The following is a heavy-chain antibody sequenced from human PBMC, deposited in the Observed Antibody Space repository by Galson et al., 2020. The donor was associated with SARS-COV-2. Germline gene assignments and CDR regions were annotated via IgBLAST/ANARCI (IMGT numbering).Heavy chain of an antibody. V-gene: IGHV3-9*01. D-gene: IGHD4-17*01. Sequence: GGSLRLSCAASGFTFDDYAMHLVRQAPGKGLEWVSGISWNSGSIGYADSVKGRFTISRDNAKNSLYLQMNSLRAEDTALYYCAKLGDYGDYFNFDYWGQGTLVTVSS. J-gene: IGHJ4*02. CDR2: ISWNSGSI. CDR3: AKLGDYGDYFNFDY. CDR1: GFTFDDYA.